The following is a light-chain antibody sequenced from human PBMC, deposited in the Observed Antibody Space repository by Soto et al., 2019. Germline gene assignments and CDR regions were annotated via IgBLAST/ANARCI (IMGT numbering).Light chain of an antibody. J-gene: IGKJ5*01. V-gene: IGKV3-20*01. CDR3: QQYSSSPSIT. CDR1: QSVSSGY. CDR2: GAS. Sequence: IVMTQSPATLSVSRGERATLSCRSSQSVSSGYLAWYQQKPGQAPRLLXYGASTRATGIPDRFSGSGSGTDFTLTISRLEPEDFAVYYCQQYSSSPSITFGQGTRLEIK.